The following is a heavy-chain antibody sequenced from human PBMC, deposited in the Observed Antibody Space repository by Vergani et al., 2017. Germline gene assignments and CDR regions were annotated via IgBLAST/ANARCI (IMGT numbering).Heavy chain of an antibody. J-gene: IGHJ4*02. Sequence: QVQLVQSGAEVTKPGASVKVSCKASGYPFTGYYMHWVRQAPGQGLEWMGWINPNSGGTNYAQTFQGRVTMTRDTSISTAYMELSRLRSDDTAVYYCASAYNAGYDYWGQGTLVTGSS. CDR2: INPNSGGT. D-gene: IGHD1-14*01. V-gene: IGHV1-2*02. CDR1: GYPFTGYY. CDR3: ASAYNAGYDY.